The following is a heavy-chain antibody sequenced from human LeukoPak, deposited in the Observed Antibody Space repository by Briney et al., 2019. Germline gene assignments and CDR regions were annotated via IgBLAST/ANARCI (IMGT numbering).Heavy chain of an antibody. CDR1: GFTFSSYG. V-gene: IGHV3-30*02. CDR3: AKGGYSSSWDYYFDY. D-gene: IGHD6-13*01. Sequence: GGSLRLSCAASGFTFSSYGMHWVRQAPGKGLEWVAFIRYDGSNKYYADSVKGRFTISRDNSKNTLYLQMNSLRAEDTAVYYCAKGGYSSSWDYYFDYWGQGTLVTVSS. J-gene: IGHJ4*02. CDR2: IRYDGSNK.